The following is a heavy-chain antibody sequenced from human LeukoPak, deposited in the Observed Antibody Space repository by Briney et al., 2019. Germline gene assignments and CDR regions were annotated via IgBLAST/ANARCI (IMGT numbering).Heavy chain of an antibody. Sequence: KSSETPSLTCTVSGGSISGGGLYWSWIRQFPGKGLEWVGYTYYSGSTYYNPSLESRLTISVDTSKRQFSLKLTSVTAADTAIYYCARHVAMSTVGDWFDPWGQGALVTVSS. CDR2: TYYSGST. CDR3: ARHVAMSTVGDWFDP. CDR1: GGSISGGGLY. D-gene: IGHD5-24*01. J-gene: IGHJ5*02. V-gene: IGHV4-31*03.